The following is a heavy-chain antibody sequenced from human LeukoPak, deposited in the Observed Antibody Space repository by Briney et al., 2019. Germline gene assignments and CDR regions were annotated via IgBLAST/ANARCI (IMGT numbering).Heavy chain of an antibody. Sequence: ASVKVSCKASRGTFSSYAISWVRQAPGQGLEWMGGIIPIFGTANYAQKFQGRVTITAAKSTSTAYMELSSLRSEDTAVYYCARRAGEGSYYNGDYYYYYGMDVWGKGTTVTVSS. D-gene: IGHD3-10*01. J-gene: IGHJ6*04. CDR2: IIPIFGTA. V-gene: IGHV1-69*06. CDR1: RGTFSSYA. CDR3: ARRAGEGSYYNGDYYYYYGMDV.